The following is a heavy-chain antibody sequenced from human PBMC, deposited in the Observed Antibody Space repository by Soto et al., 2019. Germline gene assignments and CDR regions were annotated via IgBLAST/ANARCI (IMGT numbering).Heavy chain of an antibody. Sequence: QVRLVQSGTEVKKPGSSVKVSCQASGDTFSKYAISWVRQAPGLGLEWMGGIIPIFGAPNHAQKFQGIVTITADESTTIVYMELTRLTSEDTAVYYCAGSPEWSYGLNEAVISTFGFYWGQGTLVTVSA. CDR2: IIPIFGAP. D-gene: IGHD3-3*01. V-gene: IGHV1-69*01. J-gene: IGHJ4*02. CDR1: GDTFSKYA. CDR3: AGSPEWSYGLNEAVISTFGFY.